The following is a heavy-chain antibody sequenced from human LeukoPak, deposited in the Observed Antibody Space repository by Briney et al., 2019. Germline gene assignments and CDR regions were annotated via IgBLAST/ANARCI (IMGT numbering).Heavy chain of an antibody. D-gene: IGHD3-10*01. Sequence: GGSLRLSCAASGFTFSRYWMSWVRQAPGKGLEWVANIKEDGTVKYYVESVKGRFTISRDNAKNSLYLQMNSLRAEDTVVYYCAASITMFDYWGQGTLVTVSS. CDR1: GFTFSRYW. V-gene: IGHV3-7*02. J-gene: IGHJ4*02. CDR3: AASITMFDY. CDR2: IKEDGTVK.